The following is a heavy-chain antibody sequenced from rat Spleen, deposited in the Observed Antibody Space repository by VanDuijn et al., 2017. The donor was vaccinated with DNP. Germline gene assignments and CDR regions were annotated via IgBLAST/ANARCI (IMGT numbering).Heavy chain of an antibody. Sequence: EVQLVESGGGLVQPGRSLKLSCAASGFTFSYYGMAWVRQAPKKGLEWVASISASGSSTSYRDSVKGRFTISRDNAKSTLYLQMDSQRSEDTATYYCTTDFERGYWGQGVMVTVSS. J-gene: IGHJ2*01. CDR3: TTDFERGY. CDR1: GFTFSYYG. CDR2: ISASGSST. V-gene: IGHV5-19*01. D-gene: IGHD1-11*01.